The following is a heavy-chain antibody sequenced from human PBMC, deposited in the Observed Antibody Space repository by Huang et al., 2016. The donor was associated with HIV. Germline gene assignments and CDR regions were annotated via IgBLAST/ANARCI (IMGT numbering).Heavy chain of an antibody. CDR2: IYPWDSET. CDR1: GYNFDSYW. D-gene: IGHD3-10*01. J-gene: IGHJ4*02. Sequence: EVHLVQSGAEVKEPGESLKISCQASGYNFDSYWIGWVRPLPGKGLEGMGGIYPWDSETRYDPSFKGQVTISADQSINTAYRQWSSLKASDTAIYFCARQGLWLPPTDPFDYWGQGTPVTVSA. CDR3: ARQGLWLPPTDPFDY. V-gene: IGHV5-51*01.